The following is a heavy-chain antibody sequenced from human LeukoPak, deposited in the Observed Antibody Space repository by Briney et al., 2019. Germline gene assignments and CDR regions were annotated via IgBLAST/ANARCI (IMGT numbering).Heavy chain of an antibody. V-gene: IGHV5-51*01. CDR1: GYSFDNYW. Sequence: GDSLKISCKGFGYSFDNYWIVWVRQMPAKGLEWLGIIYPGDSDGRYSPSFQGQVTISADKSISTAYLQRSSLRASDTAMYYCARKGYGSYDYMDVWGKGTTVTVSS. J-gene: IGHJ6*03. D-gene: IGHD5-18*01. CDR3: ARKGYGSYDYMDV. CDR2: IYPGDSDG.